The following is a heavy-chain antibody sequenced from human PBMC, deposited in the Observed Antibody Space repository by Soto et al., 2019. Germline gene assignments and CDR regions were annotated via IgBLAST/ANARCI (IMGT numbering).Heavy chain of an antibody. CDR3: ARDLGGYDLYGPDT. CDR2: INLNSGYT. V-gene: IGHV1-2*02. Sequence: SVTVSCQPSGDTFTDSSMHWVRQAPGQGLEWMGWINLNSGYTNYAEKFRGRVTMTRDTSIITAYMELTRLKSDDTAVYYCARDLGGYDLYGPDTWGQGTLVTVSS. CDR1: GDTFTDSS. J-gene: IGHJ5*02. D-gene: IGHD5-12*01.